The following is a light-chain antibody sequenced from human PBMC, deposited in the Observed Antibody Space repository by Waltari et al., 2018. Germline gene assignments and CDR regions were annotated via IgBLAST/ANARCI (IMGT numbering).Light chain of an antibody. Sequence: AIRITQSPSSLSASTGDRVTITCRASQCISSYLAWYQQKPGKAPKLLIYAASTLQSGVPSRFSGSGSGTDFTLTISCLQSEDFATYYCQQYYSYPWTFGQGTKVEIK. CDR1: QCISSY. J-gene: IGKJ1*01. CDR2: AAS. V-gene: IGKV1-8*01. CDR3: QQYYSYPWT.